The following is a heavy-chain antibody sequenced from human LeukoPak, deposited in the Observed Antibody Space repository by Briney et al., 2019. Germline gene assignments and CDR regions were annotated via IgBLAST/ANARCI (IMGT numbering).Heavy chain of an antibody. CDR2: IYYSGST. CDR3: ARNAPGYSSGWPVPPYYYGMDV. CDR1: GYSISSSNW. V-gene: IGHV4-28*01. Sequence: PSDTLSLTCAVSGYSISSSNWWGWIRQPPGKGLEWIGYIYYSGSTYYNPSLKSRVTMSVDTSKNQFSPKLSSVTAVDTAVYYCARNAPGYSSGWPVPPYYYGMDVWGKGTTVTVSS. D-gene: IGHD6-19*01. J-gene: IGHJ6*04.